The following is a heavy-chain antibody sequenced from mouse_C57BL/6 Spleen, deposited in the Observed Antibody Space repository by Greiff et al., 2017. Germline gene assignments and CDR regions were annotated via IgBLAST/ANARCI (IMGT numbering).Heavy chain of an antibody. J-gene: IGHJ4*01. V-gene: IGHV5-17*01. CDR1: GFTFSDYG. Sequence: DVHLVESGGGLVKPGGSLKLSCAASGFTFSDYGMHWVRQAPEKGLEWVAYISSGSSTIYYADTVKGRFTISRDNAKNTLFLQMTSLRSEDTAMYYCSRSLRVYYAMDYWGQGTSVTVSA. CDR2: ISSGSSTI. CDR3: SRSLRVYYAMDY.